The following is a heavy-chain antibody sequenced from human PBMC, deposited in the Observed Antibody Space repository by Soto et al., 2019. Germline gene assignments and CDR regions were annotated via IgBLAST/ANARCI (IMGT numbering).Heavy chain of an antibody. Sequence: EVQLVESGGGLVQPGGSLRLSCAASGFTFSTYSMNWVRQAPGKGLERVSYISSSSSTIFYTDSVKGRFTVSRDNAKHSRYLQMAGLRAEDTAVYYCARATYYYDSSGPPAYWGQGTLVTVSS. CDR1: GFTFSTYS. J-gene: IGHJ4*02. V-gene: IGHV3-48*01. CDR2: ISSSSSTI. D-gene: IGHD3-22*01. CDR3: ARATYYYDSSGPPAY.